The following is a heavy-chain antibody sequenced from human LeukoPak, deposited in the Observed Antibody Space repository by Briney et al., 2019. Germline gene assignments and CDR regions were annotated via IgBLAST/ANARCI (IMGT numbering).Heavy chain of an antibody. J-gene: IGHJ6*03. Sequence: PGGSLRLSCAASGFTLSDYYMSWIRQAPGKGLEWVSYISSSGSTVYYADSVRGQFTISRDNAKNSLYLQMNSLRAEDTAVYYCARAIEWRSYYMDVWGKGTTVTVSS. CDR2: ISSSGSTV. V-gene: IGHV3-11*04. CDR3: ARAIEWRSYYMDV. D-gene: IGHD5-12*01. CDR1: GFTLSDYY.